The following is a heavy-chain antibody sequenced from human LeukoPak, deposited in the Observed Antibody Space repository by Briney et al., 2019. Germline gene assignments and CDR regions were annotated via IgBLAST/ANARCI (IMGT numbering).Heavy chain of an antibody. CDR1: GFTFSSYG. J-gene: IGHJ5*02. Sequence: GRSLRLSCAASGFTFSSYGMHWVRQAPGKGLEWVAVIWYDGSNKYYADSVKGRFTISRDNSKNTLYLQMNSLRAEDTAVYYCAKDPFRYSGSSNWFDPWGQGTLVTVSS. V-gene: IGHV3-33*06. D-gene: IGHD5-12*01. CDR2: IWYDGSNK. CDR3: AKDPFRYSGSSNWFDP.